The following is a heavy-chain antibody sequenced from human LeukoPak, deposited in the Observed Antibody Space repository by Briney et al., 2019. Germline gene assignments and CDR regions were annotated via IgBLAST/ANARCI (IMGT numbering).Heavy chain of an antibody. J-gene: IGHJ4*02. CDR3: ARALRGNSYGPFDY. Sequence: TSETLSLTCTVSGGSISGYYWSWIRQSPGRGLAWIGYVYHSGSTNYHPSLTSRVTISRDTSKNQFSLKLTSVTAADAAVYYCARALRGNSYGPFDYWGQGALVTVSS. CDR2: VYHSGST. V-gene: IGHV4-59*01. D-gene: IGHD5-18*01. CDR1: GGSISGYY.